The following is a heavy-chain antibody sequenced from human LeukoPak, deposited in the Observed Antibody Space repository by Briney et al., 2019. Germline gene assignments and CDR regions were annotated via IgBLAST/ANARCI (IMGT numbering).Heavy chain of an antibody. Sequence: GGSLRLSCAASGFTFSSYAMSWVRQAPGKGLEWVSAISGSGGSTYYADSVKGRFTISRDNSKNTLYLQMNSLRAEDAAVYYCAKDIRFLEWLLDYWGQGTLVTVSS. D-gene: IGHD3-3*01. CDR1: GFTFSSYA. CDR2: ISGSGGST. J-gene: IGHJ4*02. CDR3: AKDIRFLEWLLDY. V-gene: IGHV3-23*01.